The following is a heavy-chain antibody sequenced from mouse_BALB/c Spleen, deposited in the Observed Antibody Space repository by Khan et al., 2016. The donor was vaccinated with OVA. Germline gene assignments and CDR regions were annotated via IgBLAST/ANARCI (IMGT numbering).Heavy chain of an antibody. J-gene: IGHJ1*01. D-gene: IGHD1-1*01. CDR1: GYAFSSYW. CDR2: IYPGDGDT. Sequence: QVQLKESGAELVRPGSSVKISCKASGYAFSSYWMNWMKQRPGQGLEWIGQIYPGDGDTNDNGKFEGKATLTADKSSSTAYLQLSSLTSEDSAVYFCARAYGYWYFDVWGAGTTVTVSS. V-gene: IGHV1-80*01. CDR3: ARAYGYWYFDV.